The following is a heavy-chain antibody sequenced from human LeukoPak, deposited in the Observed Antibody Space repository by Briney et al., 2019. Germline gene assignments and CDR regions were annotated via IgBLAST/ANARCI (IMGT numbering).Heavy chain of an antibody. CDR2: IWNDGNNK. CDR1: GFTFSNYG. Sequence: GGSLRLSCAASGFTFSNYGMEWVRQAPGKGLGWVALIWNDGNNKHYADSVKGRFSISRDNSKNTLYLQMNSLRAEDTAVYYCARHIWKGSCRSTSCSSLDYWGQGTLVTVSS. V-gene: IGHV3-33*01. J-gene: IGHJ4*02. D-gene: IGHD2-2*01. CDR3: ARHIWKGSCRSTSCSSLDY.